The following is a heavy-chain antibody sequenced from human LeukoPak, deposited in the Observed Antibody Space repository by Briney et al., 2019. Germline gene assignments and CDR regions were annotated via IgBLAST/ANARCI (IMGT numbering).Heavy chain of an antibody. CDR1: GFTFSSYS. V-gene: IGHV3-21*01. CDR2: ISSSSSYI. CDR3: ARDLDIPAIAVAGTFDY. D-gene: IGHD6-19*01. J-gene: IGHJ4*02. Sequence: GGSLRLSCAASGFTFSSYSMNWVRQAPGKGLEWVSSISSSSSYIYYADSVKGRFTISRDNAKNSLYLQMNSLRAEDTAVYYCARDLDIPAIAVAGTFDYWGQGTLVTVSS.